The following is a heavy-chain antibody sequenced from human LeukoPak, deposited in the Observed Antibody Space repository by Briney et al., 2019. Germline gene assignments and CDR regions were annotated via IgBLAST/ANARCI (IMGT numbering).Heavy chain of an antibody. CDR2: IYYSGST. CDR1: GGSISSYY. V-gene: IGHV4-59*08. Sequence: PSETLSLICTVSGGSISSYYWSWIRQPPGKGLEWIGYIYYSGSTNYNPSLKSRVTISVDTSKNQFSLKLSSVTAADTAVYYCARHTTLRYYGMDVWGQGTTVTVSS. D-gene: IGHD1-14*01. J-gene: IGHJ6*02. CDR3: ARHTTLRYYGMDV.